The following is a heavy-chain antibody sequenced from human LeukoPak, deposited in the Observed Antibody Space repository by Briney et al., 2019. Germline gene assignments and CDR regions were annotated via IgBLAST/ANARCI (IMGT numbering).Heavy chain of an antibody. V-gene: IGHV3-23*01. Sequence: TGGPLRLSCAASGFTFSSYAMSWVRQAPGKGLEWVSAISGSGGSTYYADSVKGRFTISRDNSKNTLYLQMNSLRAEDTAVYYCAKLFEGGAAASFDYWGQGTLVTVSS. CDR2: ISGSGGST. J-gene: IGHJ4*02. CDR1: GFTFSSYA. D-gene: IGHD6-13*01. CDR3: AKLFEGGAAASFDY.